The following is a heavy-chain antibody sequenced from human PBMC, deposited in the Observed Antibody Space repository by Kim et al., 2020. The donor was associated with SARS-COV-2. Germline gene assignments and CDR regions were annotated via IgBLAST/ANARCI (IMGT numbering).Heavy chain of an antibody. CDR2: INHSGST. D-gene: IGHD3-9*01. J-gene: IGHJ3*02. CDR1: GGSFSGYY. CDR3: ASTLLRYFDWFPPRAFDI. V-gene: IGHV4-34*01. Sequence: SETLSLTCAVYGGSFSGYYWSWIRQPPGKGLEWIGEINHSGSTNYNPSLKSRVTISVDTSKNQFSLKLSSVTAADTAVYYCASTLLRYFDWFPPRAFDIWGQGTMVTVSS.